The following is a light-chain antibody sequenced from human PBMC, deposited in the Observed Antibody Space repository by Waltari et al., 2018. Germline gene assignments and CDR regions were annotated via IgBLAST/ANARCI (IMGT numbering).Light chain of an antibody. CDR2: AAS. J-gene: IGKJ1*01. Sequence: DIQMTKPPSSLSASVGDRVTSTCRASQSINRYLNWYQQKPGKVPKVLIYAASTLQSGVPSRFSGSGSGTDFTLTINSLQPEDFATYYCQQSYSTPWTFGQGTKVEIK. CDR3: QQSYSTPWT. V-gene: IGKV1-39*01. CDR1: QSINRY.